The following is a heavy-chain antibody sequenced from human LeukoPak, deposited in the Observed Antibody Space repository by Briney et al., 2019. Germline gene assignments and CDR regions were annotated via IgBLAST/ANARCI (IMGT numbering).Heavy chain of an antibody. J-gene: IGHJ4*02. D-gene: IGHD3-22*01. V-gene: IGHV3-74*03. CDR1: GFTFSNYW. CDR2: INSDGSGT. CDR3: AREGYYDSSGQIDY. Sequence: GGSLRLSCAASGFTFSNYWMHWVRQAPGKGLVWVSHINSDGSGTTYADSVKGRFTISRDNAKNTLYLQMNSLGAVDTAVYYCAREGYYDSSGQIDYWGEGTVVTVSS.